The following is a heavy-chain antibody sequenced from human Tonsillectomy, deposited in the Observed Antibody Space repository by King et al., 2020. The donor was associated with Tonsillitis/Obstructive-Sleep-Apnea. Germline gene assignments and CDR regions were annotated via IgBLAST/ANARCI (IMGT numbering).Heavy chain of an antibody. D-gene: IGHD3-3*01. V-gene: IGHV3-9*01. CDR3: AKDTGRFLTPYMDV. Sequence: QLVQSGGALVQPGRSLRLSCAASGFTFDDYAMHWVRQAPGKGLEWVSGITWNSGDIGYADSVKGRFTISRDNAKNSLYLQMNSLRAEDTALYYCAKDTGRFLTPYMDVGGKGTTVTVSS. J-gene: IGHJ6*03. CDR1: GFTFDDYA. CDR2: ITWNSGDI.